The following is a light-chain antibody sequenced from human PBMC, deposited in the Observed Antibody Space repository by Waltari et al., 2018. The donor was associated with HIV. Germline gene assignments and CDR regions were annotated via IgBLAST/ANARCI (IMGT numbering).Light chain of an antibody. J-gene: IGLJ2*01. CDR2: EVT. Sequence: QSALTQPASVSGSPGQSITISCTGTYSDVGGYNYVSWFQQSPGKAPKLIVYEVTHRPSGVSNRFSASKSGNTASLTISGVQAEDEADYYCSSYTSSSTLVFGGGTKLTVL. CDR3: SSYTSSSTLV. CDR1: YSDVGGYNY. V-gene: IGLV2-14*01.